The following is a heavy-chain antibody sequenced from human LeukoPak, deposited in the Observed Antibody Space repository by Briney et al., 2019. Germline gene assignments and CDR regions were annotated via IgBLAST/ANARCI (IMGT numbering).Heavy chain of an antibody. CDR2: FDPEDGET. Sequence: GASVKVSCKVSGYTLTELSIHWVRQAPGKGLEWMGGFDPEDGETIYAQKFQGRVTMTEDTSTDTAYMDLSSLRSEDTAVYYCARDNSVEDTAWWFDPWGQGTLVTVSS. V-gene: IGHV1-24*01. CDR1: GYTLTELS. J-gene: IGHJ5*02. CDR3: ARDNSVEDTAWWFDP. D-gene: IGHD4-23*01.